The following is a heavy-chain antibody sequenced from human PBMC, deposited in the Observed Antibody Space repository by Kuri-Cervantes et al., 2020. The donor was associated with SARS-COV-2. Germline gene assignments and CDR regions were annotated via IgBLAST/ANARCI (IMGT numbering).Heavy chain of an antibody. Sequence: SETLSLTCTVSGGSISSSSYYWGWIRQPPGKGLEWVGSIYYSGSTYYNPSLKSRVTISVDTSKNQFSLKLGSVTAADTAVYYCARGGAGYCSSTSCYLAFDIWGQGTMVTVSS. D-gene: IGHD2-2*01. CDR1: GGSISSSSYY. V-gene: IGHV4-39*07. CDR3: ARGGAGYCSSTSCYLAFDI. J-gene: IGHJ3*02. CDR2: IYYSGST.